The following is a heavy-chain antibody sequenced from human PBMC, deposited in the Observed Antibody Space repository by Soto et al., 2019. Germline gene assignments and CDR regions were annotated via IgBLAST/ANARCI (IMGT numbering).Heavy chain of an antibody. D-gene: IGHD5-12*01. CDR1: GFTFSSYW. CDR3: ARVRRDGYNRNRYYYYCMDV. Sequence: EVQLVESWGGLVQPGGSLRLSCAASGFTFSSYWMSWVRQAPGKGLAWAANIKQDGSEQYYVDSVKGRFTISRDNAKNSLYLQMNSLRAEDTAVYYCARVRRDGYNRNRYYYYCMDVWGKVTTVTVSS. V-gene: IGHV3-7*01. CDR2: IKQDGSEQ. J-gene: IGHJ6*03.